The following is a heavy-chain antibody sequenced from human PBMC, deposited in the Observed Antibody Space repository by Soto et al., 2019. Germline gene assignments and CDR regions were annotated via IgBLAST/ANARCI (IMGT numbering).Heavy chain of an antibody. Sequence: SETLSLTCSVSGDSMSSYHWSWFRQPPGKGLEWIGYIYYSGSTNYNPSLKSRVTMSLDTSKNQFSLNLTSVTAADTAVYYCARERTSTIDYWGQGILVTVSS. J-gene: IGHJ4*02. CDR2: IYYSGST. CDR1: GDSMSSYH. CDR3: ARERTSTIDY. V-gene: IGHV4-59*01.